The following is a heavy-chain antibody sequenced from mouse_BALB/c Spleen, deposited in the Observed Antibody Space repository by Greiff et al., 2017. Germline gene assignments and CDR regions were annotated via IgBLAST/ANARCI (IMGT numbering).Heavy chain of an antibody. V-gene: IGHV1S22*01. D-gene: IGHD2-14*01. Sequence: LKQPGSELVRPGASVKLSCKASGYTFTSYWLHWVKQRPGQGLEWIGNFYPGSGSTNYDEKFKSKATLTVDTSSSTAYMQLSSLTSEDSAVYYCTRGGYYRYGGFWGQGTLVTVSA. CDR3: TRGGYYRYGGF. CDR1: GYTFTSYW. CDR2: FYPGSGST. J-gene: IGHJ3*01.